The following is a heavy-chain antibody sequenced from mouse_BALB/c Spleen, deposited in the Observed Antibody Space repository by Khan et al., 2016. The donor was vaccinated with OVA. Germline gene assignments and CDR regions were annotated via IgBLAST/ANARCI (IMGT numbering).Heavy chain of an antibody. CDR3: ARGYYGSGIYGAMDY. CDR1: GYTFTDYS. V-gene: IGHV9-2-1*01. CDR2: INTETGEP. D-gene: IGHD1-1*01. Sequence: QIQLVQSGPELKKPGETVKISCKASGYTFTDYSMHWVKQAPGKGLKWMGWINTETGEPTYADDFKGRFAFSLETSASTASLQLNNLKNEDTATYFCARGYYGSGIYGAMDYWGQGTSVTVSS. J-gene: IGHJ4*01.